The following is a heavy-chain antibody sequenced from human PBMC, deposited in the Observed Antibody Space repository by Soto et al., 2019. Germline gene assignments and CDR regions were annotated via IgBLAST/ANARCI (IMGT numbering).Heavy chain of an antibody. CDR3: ARHGVGVAGNLGRHGMDV. J-gene: IGHJ6*02. CDR1: GYSFTSYW. Sequence: GESLKISCKGSGYSFTSYWISWVRQMPGKGLEWMGRIDPSDSYTNYSPSFQGHVTISADKSISTAYLQWSSLKASDTAMYYCARHGVGVAGNLGRHGMDVWGQGTTVTVSS. D-gene: IGHD6-19*01. CDR2: IDPSDSYT. V-gene: IGHV5-10-1*01.